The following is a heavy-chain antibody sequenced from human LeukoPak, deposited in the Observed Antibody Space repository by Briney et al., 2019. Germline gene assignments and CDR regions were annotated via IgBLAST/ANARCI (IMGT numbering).Heavy chain of an antibody. V-gene: IGHV3-23*01. J-gene: IGHJ4*02. CDR3: AKAMVRGVIGSQFDY. Sequence: GGSLRLSCAASGFTFSSYAMRWVRQAPGKGLEWASAISGSDGSTYYADSVKGRFTISRDNSKNTLYLQMNSLRAEDTAIYYCAKAMVRGVIGSQFDYWGQGTLVTVSS. CDR1: GFTFSSYA. CDR2: ISGSDGST. D-gene: IGHD3-10*01.